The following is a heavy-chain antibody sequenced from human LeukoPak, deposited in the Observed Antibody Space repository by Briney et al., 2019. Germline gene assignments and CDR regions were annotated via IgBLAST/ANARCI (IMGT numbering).Heavy chain of an antibody. V-gene: IGHV4-34*01. CDR3: ASGAFLGYCSGTSCPGWFDP. Sequence: SETLSLTCAVSAGSFCGYYWSWIRHPPGNGLQWIGEINHSGSTNYNPSLKSRVTISVDTSKNQFSLKLSSVTAADTAVYYCASGAFLGYCSGTSCPGWFDPWGQGTLVTVSS. CDR1: AGSFCGYY. J-gene: IGHJ5*02. CDR2: INHSGST. D-gene: IGHD2-2*01.